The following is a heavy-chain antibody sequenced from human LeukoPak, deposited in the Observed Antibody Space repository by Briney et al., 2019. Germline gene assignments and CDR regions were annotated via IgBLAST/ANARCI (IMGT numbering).Heavy chain of an antibody. J-gene: IGHJ6*02. D-gene: IGHD7-27*01. Sequence: GSLRLSCAASGFTFSSYAMSWVRQAPGKGLEWIGYTYYSGSTSYNPSLKSRVTISVDTSKNQFSLKLSSVTAADTAVYYCARVKLGPLYYGMDVWGQGTTVTVSS. CDR1: GFTFSSYA. CDR2: TYYSGST. V-gene: IGHV4-59*12. CDR3: ARVKLGPLYYGMDV.